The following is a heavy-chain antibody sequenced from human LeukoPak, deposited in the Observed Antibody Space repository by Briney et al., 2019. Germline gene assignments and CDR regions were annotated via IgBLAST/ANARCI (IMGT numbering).Heavy chain of an antibody. Sequence: SVKVSCKASGGTFSSNAISWVRQAPGQGLEWMGGIIPIFGTANYAQKFQGRVTITTDESTSTAYMELSSLRSEDTAVYYCARAQARYCSSTSCSGHLYFDYWGQGTMVTVSP. J-gene: IGHJ4*02. V-gene: IGHV1-69*05. CDR3: ARAQARYCSSTSCSGHLYFDY. D-gene: IGHD2-2*01. CDR1: GGTFSSNA. CDR2: IIPIFGTA.